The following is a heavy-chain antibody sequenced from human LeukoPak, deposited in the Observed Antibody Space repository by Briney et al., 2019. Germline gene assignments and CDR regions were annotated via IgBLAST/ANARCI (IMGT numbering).Heavy chain of an antibody. V-gene: IGHV3-53*01. CDR2: MYTGGST. D-gene: IGHD3-22*01. CDR3: ARAPFYSDSSGYPYFDG. Sequence: QTGGSLRLSCAASGFTISTNYMSWVRQAPGKGLEWVSVMYTGGSTYYADSVKGRFTISRDNSKNTLYLQMNSLRAEDTALYYCARAPFYSDSSGYPYFDGWGQGTLVTVSS. J-gene: IGHJ4*02. CDR1: GFTISTNY.